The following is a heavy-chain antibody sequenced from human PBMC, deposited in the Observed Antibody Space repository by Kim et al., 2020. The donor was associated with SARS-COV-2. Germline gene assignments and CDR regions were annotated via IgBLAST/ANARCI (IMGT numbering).Heavy chain of an antibody. D-gene: IGHD3-10*01. Sequence: GGSLRLSCAASGFTFSSYWMSWVRQAPGKGLEWVANIKQDGSEKYYVDSVKGRFTISRDNAKNSLYLQMNSLRAEDTAVYYCARERLRFSELSLYYYYYGMNVWGQGTTVTVSS. CDR1: GFTFSSYW. CDR3: ARERLRFSELSLYYYYYGMNV. J-gene: IGHJ6*02. V-gene: IGHV3-7*01. CDR2: IKQDGSEK.